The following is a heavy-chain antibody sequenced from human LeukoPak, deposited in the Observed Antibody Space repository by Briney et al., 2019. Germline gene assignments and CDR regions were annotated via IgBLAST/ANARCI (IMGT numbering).Heavy chain of an antibody. D-gene: IGHD3-22*01. J-gene: IGHJ4*02. CDR1: GFTFGSYG. Sequence: GGSLRLSCAASGFTFGSYGMHWVRQAPGKGLEWVAVIWYDGSNKYYADSVKGRFTISRDNSKNTLYLQMNSLRAEDTAVYYCARGYGGSSGYLDYWGQGTLVTVSS. CDR2: IWYDGSNK. CDR3: ARGYGGSSGYLDY. V-gene: IGHV3-33*01.